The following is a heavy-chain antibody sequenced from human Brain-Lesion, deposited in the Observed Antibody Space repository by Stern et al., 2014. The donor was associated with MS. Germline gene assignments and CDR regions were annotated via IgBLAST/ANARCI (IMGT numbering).Heavy chain of an antibody. CDR1: EYTFTYRY. V-gene: IGHV1-45*02. J-gene: IGHJ2*01. Sequence: QVQLVESGAEVRKPGSSVNVSCKASEYTFTYRYLHWVRQAPGQANEWIGWITPFNGNTLYAQKFQDRVTITADRSLSTAYMELSSLRSEDTAMYFCAQSGNYDWYFDLWGRGTLVTVSS. CDR2: ITPFNGNT. CDR3: AQSGNYDWYFDL. D-gene: IGHD1-26*01.